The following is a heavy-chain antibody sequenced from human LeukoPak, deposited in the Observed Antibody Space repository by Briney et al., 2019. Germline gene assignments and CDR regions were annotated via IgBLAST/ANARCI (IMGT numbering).Heavy chain of an antibody. CDR3: AREPRVAARLGWFDP. J-gene: IGHJ5*02. V-gene: IGHV4-59*11. CDR1: GGSIGSHY. CDR2: IYYSGST. D-gene: IGHD6-6*01. Sequence: SETLSLTCTVSGGSIGSHYWSWIRQPPEKGLEWIGYIYYSGSTNYNPSLKSRVTISVDTSKNQFSLKLSSVTAADTAVYYYAREPRVAARLGWFDPWGQGTLVTVSS.